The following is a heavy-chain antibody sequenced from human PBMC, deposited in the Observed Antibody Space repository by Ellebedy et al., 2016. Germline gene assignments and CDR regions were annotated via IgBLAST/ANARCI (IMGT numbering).Heavy chain of an antibody. J-gene: IGHJ5*02. Sequence: FQGRVTITRETSASTAYMELSSLRSEDTAVYYCARDAMMYPPHDLWGQGTLVTVSS. CDR3: ARDAMMYPPHDL. D-gene: IGHD2-2*01. V-gene: IGHV1-3*01.